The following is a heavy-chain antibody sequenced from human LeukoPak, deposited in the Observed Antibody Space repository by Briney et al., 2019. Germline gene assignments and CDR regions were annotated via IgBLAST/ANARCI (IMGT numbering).Heavy chain of an antibody. V-gene: IGHV3-23*01. Sequence: SGGSLRLSCAASGFTFSSYAMSWVRQAPGKGLEWVSGISGSGGSTYYADSVKGRFTISRDNSKNTLYLEMNSLRAEDTAVYYCAKAGPDSSGYYFDYWGQGTLVTVSS. D-gene: IGHD3-22*01. CDR1: GFTFSSYA. CDR2: ISGSGGST. CDR3: AKAGPDSSGYYFDY. J-gene: IGHJ4*02.